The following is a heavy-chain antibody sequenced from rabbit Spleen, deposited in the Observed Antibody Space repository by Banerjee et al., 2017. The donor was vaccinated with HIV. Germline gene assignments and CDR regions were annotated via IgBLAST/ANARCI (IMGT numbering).Heavy chain of an antibody. D-gene: IGHD4-1*01. V-gene: IGHV1S7*01. CDR3: ARAIVPWLGLTRLDL. J-gene: IGHJ3*01. CDR1: GFDFTNYY. Sequence: HLTETGGGLVQPGGSLTLSCKASGFDFTNYYINWVRQAPGKGLEWIGIIYGAKGSTDYASWVNGRFTISSDNAQSTVDLKMTSLTAADTATYFCARAIVPWLGLTRLDLWGPGTLVTVS. CDR2: IYGAKGST.